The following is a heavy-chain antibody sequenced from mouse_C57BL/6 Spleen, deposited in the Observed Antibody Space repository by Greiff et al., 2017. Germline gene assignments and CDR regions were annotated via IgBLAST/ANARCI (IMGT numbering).Heavy chain of an antibody. CDR2: IYPRSGNP. Sequence: QVQLQQSGAELARPGASVKLSCKASGYTFTSYGISWVKQRTGQGLEWIGEIYPRSGNPYYNEKFKGKATLTADKSSSTAYMELRSLTSEDSAVYFCARYDYGSSYFDYWGQGTTLTVSS. D-gene: IGHD1-1*01. CDR3: ARYDYGSSYFDY. V-gene: IGHV1-81*01. J-gene: IGHJ2*01. CDR1: GYTFTSYG.